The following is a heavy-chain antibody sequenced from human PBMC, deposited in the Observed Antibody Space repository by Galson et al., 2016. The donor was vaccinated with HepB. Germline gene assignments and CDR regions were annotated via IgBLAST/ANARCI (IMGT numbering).Heavy chain of an antibody. Sequence: SLRLSCAASGFTFGSYWMSWIRQAPGSGLEWVANIKQDGSEKGYVDSVEGRFTISRDNAKNSLYLQMSSLRAEDTAVFYCARLRPRSYFDYWGQGTLVTVSS. CDR2: IKQDGSEK. CDR1: GFTFGSYW. V-gene: IGHV3-7*01. CDR3: ARLRPRSYFDY. J-gene: IGHJ4*02.